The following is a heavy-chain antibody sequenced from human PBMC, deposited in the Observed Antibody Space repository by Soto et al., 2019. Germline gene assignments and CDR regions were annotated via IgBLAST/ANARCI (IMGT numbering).Heavy chain of an antibody. V-gene: IGHV3-30*18. Sequence: GGSLRLSCAASGFTFSSYGMHWVRQAPGKGLEWVAVISYDGSNKYYADSVKGRFTISRDNSKNTLYLQMNSLRAEDTAVYYCANDSPLYDFWNTLDYWGQGTLVTVSS. J-gene: IGHJ4*02. CDR2: ISYDGSNK. CDR1: GFTFSSYG. D-gene: IGHD3-3*01. CDR3: ANDSPLYDFWNTLDY.